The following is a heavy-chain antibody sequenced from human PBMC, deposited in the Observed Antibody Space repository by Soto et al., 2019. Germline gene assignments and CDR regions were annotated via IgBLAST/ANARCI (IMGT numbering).Heavy chain of an antibody. V-gene: IGHV3-23*01. Sequence: EVQLLESGGGLVQPGGSLRLSCAASGFTFSSYAMSWVRQAPGKGLDWVSTISVTSGSTYYADSVKGWFTISRDNSKNSLYLQMNSLGAEDTAVYYCAKDKTGASAGTLFDCWGQGTLVTVSS. CDR1: GFTFSSYA. CDR2: ISVTSGST. CDR3: AKDKTGASAGTLFDC. J-gene: IGHJ4*02. D-gene: IGHD6-13*01.